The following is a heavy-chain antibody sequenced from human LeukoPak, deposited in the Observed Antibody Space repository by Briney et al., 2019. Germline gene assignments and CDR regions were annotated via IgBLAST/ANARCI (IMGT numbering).Heavy chain of an antibody. CDR1: GYTFTGYY. CDR3: ARDYYDSSDLYYMDV. D-gene: IGHD3-22*01. J-gene: IGHJ6*03. Sequence: ASVKVSCKASGYTFTGYYMHWVRQAPGQGLEWMGWINPNSGGTNYAQKFQGRVTMTRDTSISTAYMELSRLRSDDTAVYYCARDYYDSSDLYYMDVWGKGTTVTVSS. CDR2: INPNSGGT. V-gene: IGHV1-2*02.